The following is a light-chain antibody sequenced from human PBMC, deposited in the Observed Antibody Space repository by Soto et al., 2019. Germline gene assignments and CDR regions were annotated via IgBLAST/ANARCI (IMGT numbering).Light chain of an antibody. J-gene: IGLJ2*01. CDR2: SNN. CDR1: SSNIGSSI. V-gene: IGLV1-44*01. CDR3: AAWDDSLNAVV. Sequence: QSVLTQPPSASGTPGQRVTISCSGSSSNIGSSIVNWYQQLPGTAPKLLIYSNNQRPSGVPDRFSGSKSGTSASLAISGLQSEDEADYSCAAWDDSLNAVVFGGGTKLTVL.